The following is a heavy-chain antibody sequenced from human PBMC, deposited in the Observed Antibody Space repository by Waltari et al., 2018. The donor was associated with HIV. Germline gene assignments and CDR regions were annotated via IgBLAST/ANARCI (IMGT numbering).Heavy chain of an antibody. CDR2: ISGTGDHT. D-gene: IGHD6-13*01. Sequence: VHLLASGGALVQTAQSLRISCTLPLFRFVPYALTWVRQAPGKGLEWVSAISGTGDHTFYADSVKGRFTISRDNSKRTLYLQMNSLRAEDTALYYCARHSSSHPYYYAMDVWGQGTTVTVSS. CDR3: ARHSSSHPYYYAMDV. J-gene: IGHJ6*02. CDR1: LFRFVPYA. V-gene: IGHV3-23*01.